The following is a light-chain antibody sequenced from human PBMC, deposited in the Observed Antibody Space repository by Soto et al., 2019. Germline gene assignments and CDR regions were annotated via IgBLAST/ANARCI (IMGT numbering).Light chain of an antibody. CDR2: EVT. V-gene: IGLV2-14*01. Sequence: QSVLAQPASVSGSPGQSITISCAGTNRDVGGYNYVSWYQQYPGKAPKLIIYEVTYRPSGVSNRFSGSKSGNTASLTISGLQAEDEADYYCSSYSSSSARDVIFGGGTKVTVL. CDR3: SSYSSSSARDVI. CDR1: NRDVGGYNY. J-gene: IGLJ2*01.